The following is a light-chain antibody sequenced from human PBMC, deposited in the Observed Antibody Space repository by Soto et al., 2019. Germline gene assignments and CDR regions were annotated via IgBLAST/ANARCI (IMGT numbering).Light chain of an antibody. J-gene: IGKJ1*01. Sequence: DIVLTQSPCTLSLSPGDGATLSCRASQSVSTNFFAWYQQKPGQAPSLLIYGASTKATGIPDRFSGSGSGTDFTLTISRLEPEDFAVYYCQQYGRTPWTFGQGTKVEIK. V-gene: IGKV3-20*01. CDR1: QSVSTNF. CDR2: GAS. CDR3: QQYGRTPWT.